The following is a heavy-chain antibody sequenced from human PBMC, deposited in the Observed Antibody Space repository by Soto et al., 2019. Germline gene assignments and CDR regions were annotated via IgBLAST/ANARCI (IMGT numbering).Heavy chain of an antibody. V-gene: IGHV3-30*03. CDR2: MSSDGNNQ. Sequence: GGSLRLSCATSGFTFGSIGMHWVRQPPGKRLEWVALMSSDGNNQYYGDSVKGRFTISRDNSKNTLYLQMNSLRAEDTAVYYCARDGINDYGDAPGMDVWGQGTTVTVSS. CDR3: ARDGINDYGDAPGMDV. J-gene: IGHJ6*02. D-gene: IGHD4-17*01. CDR1: GFTFGSIG.